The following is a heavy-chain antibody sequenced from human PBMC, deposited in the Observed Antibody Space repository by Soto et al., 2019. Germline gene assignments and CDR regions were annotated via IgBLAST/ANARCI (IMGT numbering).Heavy chain of an antibody. CDR3: ARDRTEYDILTGYYLLNWFDP. V-gene: IGHV1-3*01. Sequence: ASVKVSCKASGYTFTSYAMHWVRQAPGQRLEWMGWINAGNGNTKYSQKFQGRVTITRDTSASTAYMELSSLRSEDTAVYYCARDRTEYDILTGYYLLNWFDPWGQGTLVTVS. CDR2: INAGNGNT. J-gene: IGHJ5*02. CDR1: GYTFTSYA. D-gene: IGHD3-9*01.